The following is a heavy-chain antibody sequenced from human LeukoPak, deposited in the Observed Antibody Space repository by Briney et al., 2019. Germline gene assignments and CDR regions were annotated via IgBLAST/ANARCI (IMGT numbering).Heavy chain of an antibody. CDR1: GGSFSGYY. CDR2: INHSGST. V-gene: IGHV4-34*01. D-gene: IGHD2-2*01. CDR3: ARMGIVVVPNLLYYYYGMDV. Sequence: SETLSLTCAVYGGSFSGYYWSWIRQPPGKGLEWIGEINHSGSTNYNPSLKSRVTISVDTSKNQFSLKLSSVTAADTAVYYCARMGIVVVPNLLYYYYGMDVWGQGTTVTVSS. J-gene: IGHJ6*02.